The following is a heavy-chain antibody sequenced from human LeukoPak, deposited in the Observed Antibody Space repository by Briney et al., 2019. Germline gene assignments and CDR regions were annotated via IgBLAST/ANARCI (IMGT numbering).Heavy chain of an antibody. D-gene: IGHD6-19*01. CDR1: GFTVSSNY. J-gene: IGHJ4*02. V-gene: IGHV3-53*01. CDR2: IYSGGST. Sequence: GGSLRLSCAASGFTVSSNYMSWVRQAPGKGLEWVSVIYSGGSTYYADSVKGRFTISRDNSKNTLYLQMNSLRAEDTAVYYCANEAVAGNFDYWGQGTLVTVSS. CDR3: ANEAVAGNFDY.